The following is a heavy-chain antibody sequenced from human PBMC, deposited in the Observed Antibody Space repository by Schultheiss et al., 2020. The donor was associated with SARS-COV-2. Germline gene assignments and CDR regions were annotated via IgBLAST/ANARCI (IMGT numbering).Heavy chain of an antibody. V-gene: IGHV4-59*12. J-gene: IGHJ4*02. CDR3: ARSFYGSGVFDY. Sequence: SETLSLTCTVSGGSISSYYWSWIRQPPGKGLEWIGEINHSGSTNYNPSLKSRVTISVDTSKNQFSLKLSSVTAADTAVYYCARSFYGSGVFDYWGQGTLVTVSS. D-gene: IGHD3-10*01. CDR2: INHSGST. CDR1: GGSISSYY.